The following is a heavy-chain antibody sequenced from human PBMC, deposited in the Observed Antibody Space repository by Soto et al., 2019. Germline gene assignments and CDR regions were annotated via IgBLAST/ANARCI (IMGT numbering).Heavy chain of an antibody. Sequence: SVKVSCEACGCTFRSYAISWVRQAPGQGLEWMGGIIPIFGTANYAQKFQGRVTITADESTSTAYMELSSLRSEDTAVYYCARAPIYTIVVTIGYYFDYWGQGTLVTVSS. V-gene: IGHV1-69*13. CDR2: IIPIFGTA. J-gene: IGHJ4*02. CDR3: ARAPIYTIVVTIGYYFDY. D-gene: IGHD3-22*01. CDR1: GCTFRSYA.